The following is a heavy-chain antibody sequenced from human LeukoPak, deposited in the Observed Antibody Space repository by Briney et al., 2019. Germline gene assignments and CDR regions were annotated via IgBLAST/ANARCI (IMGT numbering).Heavy chain of an antibody. CDR1: GFTFNGYN. CDR3: ARSSRELGGYAPWELMPPFDY. J-gene: IGHJ4*02. CDR2: ISSSSSTI. D-gene: IGHD1-7*01. V-gene: IGHV3-48*01. Sequence: GGSLRLSCAASGFTFNGYNMNWVRQAPGKVLEWVSYISSSSSTIYYADSVKGRFTISRDNAKNSLYLQMNSLRAEDTAVYYCARSSRELGGYAPWELMPPFDYWGQGTLVTVSS.